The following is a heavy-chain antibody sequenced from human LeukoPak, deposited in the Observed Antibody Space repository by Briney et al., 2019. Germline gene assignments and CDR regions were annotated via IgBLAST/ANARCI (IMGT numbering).Heavy chain of an antibody. D-gene: IGHD1-26*01. CDR2: ISGSGDTT. J-gene: IGHJ5*02. CDR1: GFTFSSHA. Sequence: PGGSLRLSCAASGFTFSSHAMSWVRQTPGKGLEWVSAISGSGDTTYYADSVKGRFTISRDNSKNTVYLQMNSLRDEDTAMYYCAKEGGADCPWGQGTLVTVSS. CDR3: AKEGGADCP. V-gene: IGHV3-23*01.